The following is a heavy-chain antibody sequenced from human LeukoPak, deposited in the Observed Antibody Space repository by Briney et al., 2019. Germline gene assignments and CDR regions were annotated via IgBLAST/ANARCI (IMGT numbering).Heavy chain of an antibody. CDR3: ARPYCSGGDCLRYFDL. J-gene: IGHJ2*01. Sequence: ASVKVSCKASGYTFTGYYIYWVRQAPGQGLEWMGRINPNTGGTNFAQKFQGRVIMTRDTSITTAYMELSSLRSEDTAVYYCARPYCSGGDCLRYFDLWGRGTLITVSS. CDR1: GYTFTGYY. V-gene: IGHV1-2*06. CDR2: INPNTGGT. D-gene: IGHD2-15*01.